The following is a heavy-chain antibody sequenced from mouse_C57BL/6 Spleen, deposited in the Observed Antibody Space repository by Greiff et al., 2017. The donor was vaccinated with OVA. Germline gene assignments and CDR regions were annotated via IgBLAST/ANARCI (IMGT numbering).Heavy chain of an antibody. CDR3: TRWRYDYDGYYAMDY. Sequence: QLQQSGTVLARPGASVKMSCKTSGYTFTSYWMHRVKQRPGQGLEWIGAIYPGNSDTSYNQKFKGKAKLTAVTSASTAYMELSSLTNEDSAVYYCTRWRYDYDGYYAMDYWGQGTSVTVSS. D-gene: IGHD2-4*01. V-gene: IGHV1-5*01. J-gene: IGHJ4*01. CDR1: GYTFTSYW. CDR2: IYPGNSDT.